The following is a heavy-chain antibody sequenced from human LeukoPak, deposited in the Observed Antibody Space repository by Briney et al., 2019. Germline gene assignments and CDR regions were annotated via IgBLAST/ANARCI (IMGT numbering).Heavy chain of an antibody. V-gene: IGHV4-59*08. CDR2: MYYSGGT. CDR1: AGSISSYY. D-gene: IGHD6-19*01. Sequence: SETLSLTCTVSAGSISSYYWSWIRQPPGKGLEWIAYMYYSGGTNHNPSLKSRVTISVDTSKNQFSLKLSSVTAADTAVYYCARFVAVAAFDYWGQGTLVTVSS. J-gene: IGHJ4*02. CDR3: ARFVAVAAFDY.